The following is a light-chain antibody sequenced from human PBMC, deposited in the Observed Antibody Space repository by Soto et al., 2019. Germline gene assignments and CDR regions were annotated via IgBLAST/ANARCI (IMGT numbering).Light chain of an antibody. CDR3: QQYDYWPRT. Sequence: EIAMTQSPATLSASPGESATLSCRASQRISSSNLAWYQQNPGQAPRLLMFGATNRATGIPARFSGSGSGTEFTRTISSLQSEDFAVYYCQQYDYWPRTFGQGTKVEIK. CDR2: GAT. V-gene: IGKV3-15*01. J-gene: IGKJ1*01. CDR1: QRISSSN.